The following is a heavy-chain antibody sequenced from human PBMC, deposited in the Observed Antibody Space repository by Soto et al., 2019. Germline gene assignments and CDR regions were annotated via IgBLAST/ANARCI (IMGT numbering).Heavy chain of an antibody. D-gene: IGHD4-17*01. CDR3: ARRLYGDYDY. J-gene: IGHJ4*02. V-gene: IGHV1-18*01. CDR1: GYSFTTSG. CDR2: ISTYNGNT. Sequence: QAQLVQFGAEVKEPGASVKVSCKASGYSFTTSGITWVRQAPGQGREWMGWISTYNGNTNYAQKLQDRVTLTTDTSTSTAYMELRSLRSDDTAVYYCARRLYGDYDYWGQGTLVTVSS.